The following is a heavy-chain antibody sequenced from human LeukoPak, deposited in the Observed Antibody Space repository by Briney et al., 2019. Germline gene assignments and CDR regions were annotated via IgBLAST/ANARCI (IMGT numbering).Heavy chain of an antibody. CDR2: IYYSGST. V-gene: IGHV4-61*01. J-gene: IGHJ6*02. D-gene: IGHD4-23*01. CDR1: GGSVSSGSYY. CDR3: ARNTMTTVDGMDV. Sequence: SETLSLTCTVSGGSVSSGSYYWSWIRQPPGKGLEWIGYIYYSGSTNYNPSLKSRVTISVDTSKNQFSLKLSSVTAADTAVYYCARNTMTTVDGMDVWGQGTTVTVSS.